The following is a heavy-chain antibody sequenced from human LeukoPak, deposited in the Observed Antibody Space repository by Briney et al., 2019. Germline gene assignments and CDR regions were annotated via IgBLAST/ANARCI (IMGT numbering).Heavy chain of an antibody. CDR2: ISGSGGST. CDR1: GFTFSSYA. Sequence: GGSLRLSCAASGFTFSSYAMSWVRQAPGKGLEWVSAISGSGGSTYYADSVKGRFTISRDNSKNTLYLQMNSLRAEDTAVYYCARDLIVGATLGSDYWGQGTLVTVSS. CDR3: ARDLIVGATLGSDY. D-gene: IGHD1-26*01. V-gene: IGHV3-23*01. J-gene: IGHJ4*02.